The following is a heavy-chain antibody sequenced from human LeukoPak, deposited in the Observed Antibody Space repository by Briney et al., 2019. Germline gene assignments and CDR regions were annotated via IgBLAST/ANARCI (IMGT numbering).Heavy chain of an antibody. CDR2: ISSGGGST. CDR3: AKDGRSTSPGY. J-gene: IGHJ4*02. D-gene: IGHD2-2*01. CDR1: GFLFSSSA. V-gene: IGHV3-23*01. Sequence: GGSLRLSCAASGFLFSSSAMSWVRQAPGKGLEWVSSISSGGGSTYYADSVKGRFTISRDNSRNTLHLQMNSLRAEDTAVYYCAKDGRSTSPGYWGQGTLVTVST.